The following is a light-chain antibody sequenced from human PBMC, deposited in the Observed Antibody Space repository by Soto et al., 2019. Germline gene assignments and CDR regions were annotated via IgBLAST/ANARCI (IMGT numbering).Light chain of an antibody. CDR2: AAS. CDR3: QQSYSTPRT. J-gene: IGKJ1*01. V-gene: IGKV1-39*01. CDR1: QGISSY. Sequence: DIQMTKSPSSLSASVGDRVTITCRASQGISSYLNWYEQKPGKAPKLLIYAASSLQSGVPSRFSGSGSGTDFTLTISSLQPEDFATYYCQQSYSTPRTFGQGTKVDIK.